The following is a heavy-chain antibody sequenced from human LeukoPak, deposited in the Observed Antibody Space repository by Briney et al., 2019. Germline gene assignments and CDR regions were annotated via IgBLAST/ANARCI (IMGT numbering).Heavy chain of an antibody. CDR2: ISSSSSYI. J-gene: IGHJ4*02. CDR1: GFTFSSYS. CDR3: ARVVGATPVDY. D-gene: IGHD1-26*01. V-gene: IGHV3-21*01. Sequence: PGRSLRLSCAASGFTFSSYSMNWVRQAPGKGLEWVSSISSSSSYIYYADSVKGRFTISRDNAKNSLYLQMNSLRAEDTAVYYCARVVGATPVDYWGQGTLVTVSS.